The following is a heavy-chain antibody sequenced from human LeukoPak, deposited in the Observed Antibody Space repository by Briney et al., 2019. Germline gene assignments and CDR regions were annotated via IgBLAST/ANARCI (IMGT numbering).Heavy chain of an antibody. D-gene: IGHD3-9*01. J-gene: IGHJ4*02. V-gene: IGHV3-23*01. CDR2: ISGSGGST. CDR3: AKEGYYDILTGYYGYYFDY. Sequence: GGSLRLSCAASGFTFSSYAMSWVRQAPGKGLEWVSAISGSGGSTCYADSVKGRFTISRDNSKNTLYLQMNSLRAEDTAVYYCAKEGYYDILTGYYGYYFDYWGQGTLVTVSS. CDR1: GFTFSSYA.